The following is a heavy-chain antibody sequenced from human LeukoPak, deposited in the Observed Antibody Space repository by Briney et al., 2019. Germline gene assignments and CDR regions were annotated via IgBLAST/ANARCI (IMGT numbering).Heavy chain of an antibody. V-gene: IGHV1-46*03. CDR1: GYTFTSYY. J-gene: IGHJ5*02. Sequence: ASVKVSCKASGYTFTSYYMHWVRQAPGQGLEWMGIINPSGGSTSYAQKFQGRVTMTRDMSTSTVYMELSSLRSEDTAVYYCARDLNIVVVPAAMSNWFDPWGQGTLVTVSS. D-gene: IGHD2-2*01. CDR3: ARDLNIVVVPAAMSNWFDP. CDR2: INPSGGST.